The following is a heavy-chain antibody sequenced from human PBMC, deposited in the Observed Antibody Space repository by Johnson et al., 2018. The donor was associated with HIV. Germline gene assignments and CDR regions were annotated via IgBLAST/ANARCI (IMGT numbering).Heavy chain of an antibody. CDR1: GFTFDDYA. Sequence: VQLVESGGGLVQPGRSLRLSCAASGFTFDDYAMHWVRQATGKGLEWVSAIGTAGDTYYPGSVKGRFTMSRDNSKNTLCLQMNSLRAEDTAVYYCASYGDYKSSDAFDIWGQGTMVTVSS. CDR3: ASYGDYKSSDAFDI. V-gene: IGHV3-13*01. D-gene: IGHD4-17*01. J-gene: IGHJ3*02. CDR2: IGTAGDT.